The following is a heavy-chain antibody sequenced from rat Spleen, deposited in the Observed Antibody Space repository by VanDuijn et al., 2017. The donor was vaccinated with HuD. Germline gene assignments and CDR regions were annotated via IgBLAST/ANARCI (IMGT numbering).Heavy chain of an antibody. J-gene: IGHJ3*01. V-gene: IGHV5-29*01. CDR1: GFTLSDYY. Sequence: EVQLVESGGGLVQPGRSLKLSCAASGFTLSDYYIAWVRQAPTKGLEWVATINYDGSSTYYRDSVKGRFTISRDNAKSTLYLQMDSLRSEDTATYYCTIRDGGFPGWGQGTLVTVSS. D-gene: IGHD1-11*01. CDR2: INYDGSST. CDR3: TIRDGGFPG.